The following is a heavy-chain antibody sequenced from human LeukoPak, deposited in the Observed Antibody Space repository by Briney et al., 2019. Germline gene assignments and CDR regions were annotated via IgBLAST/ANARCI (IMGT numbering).Heavy chain of an antibody. CDR2: IYYSGST. D-gene: IGHD3-10*01. V-gene: IGHV4-59*08. J-gene: IGHJ5*02. CDR3: ARGLDGSGSTTA. CDR1: GGSISSYY. Sequence: SETLSLTCTVSGGSISSYYWSWIRQPPGKGLEWIGYIYYSGSTNYNPSLKSRVTISVDTSKNQFSLKLSSVTAADTAVYYCARGLDGSGSTTAWGQGTLVTVSS.